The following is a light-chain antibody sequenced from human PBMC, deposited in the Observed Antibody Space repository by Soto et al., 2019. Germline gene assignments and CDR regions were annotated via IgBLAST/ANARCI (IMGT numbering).Light chain of an antibody. V-gene: IGKV3-20*01. CDR1: QSVPSNY. J-gene: IGKJ2*01. CDR3: QHYGSSPYT. Sequence: EIVLTQSPGTLSLSPGERVTLSCRASQSVPSNYLAWYQHKPGRAPRLLIYAASSIATGIPGRFSGSGSGSELTVTISRLGSKESAADYRQHYGSSPYTVGRGTKLEI. CDR2: AAS.